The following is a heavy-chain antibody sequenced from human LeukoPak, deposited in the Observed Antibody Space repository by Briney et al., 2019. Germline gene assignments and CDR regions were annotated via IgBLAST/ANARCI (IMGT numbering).Heavy chain of an antibody. Sequence: GGSLRLSCAASGFTFTTYWMSWVRQFPGKGLEWVANINQDGAEKYYVDSVKGRFTISRDNAKNSLYLQMNSLRVEDTAIYYCVKVAKYYYGSETYYFFEHWGQGTPVTASS. CDR3: VKVAKYYYGSETYYFFEH. V-gene: IGHV3-7*01. CDR2: INQDGAEK. J-gene: IGHJ4*02. D-gene: IGHD3-10*01. CDR1: GFTFTTYW.